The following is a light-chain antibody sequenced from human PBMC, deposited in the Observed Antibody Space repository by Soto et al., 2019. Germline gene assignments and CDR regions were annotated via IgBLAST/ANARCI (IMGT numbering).Light chain of an antibody. J-gene: IGKJ1*01. CDR2: EAS. CDR3: QQRSDWPWT. V-gene: IGKV3-11*01. Sequence: EIVLTQSPSTLSLSPGERATLSCRASQSVSIYLAWYQQKPGQAPRLLMYEASNRATGIPARFSGGGSGTDFTLTISSLEPEDFAVYYCQQRSDWPWTCGQGTKV. CDR1: QSVSIY.